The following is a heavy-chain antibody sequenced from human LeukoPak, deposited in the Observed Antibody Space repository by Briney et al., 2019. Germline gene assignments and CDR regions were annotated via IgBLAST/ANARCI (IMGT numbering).Heavy chain of an antibody. D-gene: IGHD3-10*01. V-gene: IGHV1-69*13. CDR2: IIPIFGTA. Sequence: SVKVSCKASGYTFTSYDINWVRQATGQGLEWMGGIIPIFGTANYAQKFQGRVTITADEPTSTAYMELSSLRSEDTAVYYCARGFYYGSGRYNWFDPWGQGTLVTVSS. J-gene: IGHJ5*02. CDR3: ARGFYYGSGRYNWFDP. CDR1: GYTFTSYD.